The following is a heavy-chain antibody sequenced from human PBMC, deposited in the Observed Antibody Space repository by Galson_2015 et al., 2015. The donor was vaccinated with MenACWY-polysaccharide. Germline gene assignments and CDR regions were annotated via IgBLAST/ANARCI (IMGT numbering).Heavy chain of an antibody. CDR1: DYSIRSGYF. V-gene: IGHV4-38-2*01. Sequence: SETLSLTCAVSDYSIRSGYFWGWIRQPPGKGLEWIASIFHSGTTYYDPSLKSQVTISVDTSKNQFSLKLSSGTAADTAVYYCARVEKYSGSFYILYWGQGTLVTVSS. J-gene: IGHJ4*02. CDR3: ARVEKYSGSFYILY. D-gene: IGHD1-26*01. CDR2: IFHSGTT.